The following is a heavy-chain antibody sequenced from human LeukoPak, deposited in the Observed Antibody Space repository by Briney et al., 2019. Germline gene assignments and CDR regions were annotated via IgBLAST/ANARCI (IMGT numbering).Heavy chain of an antibody. CDR2: TDSNSETT. Sequence: GGSLRLSCAVSGFSLTTYEMDWVRQAPGKGLEWVAYTDSNSETTHYADSVKGRFIISRDNAKNSLYLQMNSLRAEDTALYYCVREYCSGGSCSDAFDIWGQGTMVTVSS. V-gene: IGHV3-48*03. CDR3: VREYCSGGSCSDAFDI. J-gene: IGHJ3*02. D-gene: IGHD2-15*01. CDR1: GFSLTTYE.